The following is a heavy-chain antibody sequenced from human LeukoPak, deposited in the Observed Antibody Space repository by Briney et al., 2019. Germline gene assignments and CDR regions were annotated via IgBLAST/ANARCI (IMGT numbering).Heavy chain of an antibody. CDR3: SRGARTAAGTFYFDY. CDR2: IYTSGST. CDR1: GGSISSYY. V-gene: IGHV4-4*07. J-gene: IGHJ4*02. Sequence: SETLSLTCSVSGGSISSYYWNWIRQPAGKGLEWIGRIYTSGSTNYNPSLKSRVTMSVDTSKNQFSLKLSSVTAADTAVYYCSRGARTAAGTFYFDYWGQGTQVTVSS. D-gene: IGHD6-13*01.